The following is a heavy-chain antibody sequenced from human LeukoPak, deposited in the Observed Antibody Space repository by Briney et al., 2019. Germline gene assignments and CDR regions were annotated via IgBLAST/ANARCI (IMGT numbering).Heavy chain of an antibody. CDR2: IYYSGST. CDR3: ARLGAAAGNPFDY. J-gene: IGHJ4*02. Sequence: SETLSLTCTVSGGSISSYYWSWIRQPPGKGLEWIGYIYYSGSTNYNPSLKSRVTISVDTSKNQFSLKLSSVTAADTAVYYCARLGAAAGNPFDYWGQGTLVTVSS. D-gene: IGHD6-13*01. V-gene: IGHV4-59*08. CDR1: GGSISSYY.